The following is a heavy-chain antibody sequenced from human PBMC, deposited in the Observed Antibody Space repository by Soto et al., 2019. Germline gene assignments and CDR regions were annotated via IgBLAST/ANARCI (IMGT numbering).Heavy chain of an antibody. D-gene: IGHD5-12*01. Sequence: SETLSLTCTVSGGSISSGDYYWSWIRQPPGKGLEWIGYIYYSGSTYCNPSLKSRVTISVDTSKNQFSLKLSSVTAADTAVYYCARALRSNYYFDYWGQGTLVTVSS. CDR3: ARALRSNYYFDY. CDR2: IYYSGST. CDR1: GGSISSGDYY. V-gene: IGHV4-30-4*01. J-gene: IGHJ4*02.